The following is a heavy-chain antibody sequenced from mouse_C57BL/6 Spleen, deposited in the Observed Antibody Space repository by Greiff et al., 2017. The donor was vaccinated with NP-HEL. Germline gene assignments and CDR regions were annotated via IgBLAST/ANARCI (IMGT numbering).Heavy chain of an antibody. Sequence: VQLQQSGAELVKPGASVKLSCKASGYTFTSYWMQWVKQRPGQGLEWIGEIDPSDSYTNYNQKFKGKATLTVDTSSSTASMQLSSLTSEDSAVYYCARTPHGAMDYWGQGTSVTVSS. CDR1: GYTFTSYW. J-gene: IGHJ4*01. V-gene: IGHV1-50*01. CDR3: ARTPHGAMDY. CDR2: IDPSDSYT.